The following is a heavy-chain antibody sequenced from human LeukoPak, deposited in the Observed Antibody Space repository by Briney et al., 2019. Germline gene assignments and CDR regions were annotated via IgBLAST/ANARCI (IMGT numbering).Heavy chain of an antibody. Sequence: PSETLSLTCTVSGDSISSSSYYWGWIRQPPGKGLEWIGSIYYSGSTYYSPSLKGRVTISVDTSKNQFSLKLNSVTAADTAVYYCARSSEYGDPFNYWGQGTLVTVSS. D-gene: IGHD4-17*01. CDR1: GDSISSSSYY. CDR3: ARSSEYGDPFNY. J-gene: IGHJ4*02. V-gene: IGHV4-39*01. CDR2: IYYSGST.